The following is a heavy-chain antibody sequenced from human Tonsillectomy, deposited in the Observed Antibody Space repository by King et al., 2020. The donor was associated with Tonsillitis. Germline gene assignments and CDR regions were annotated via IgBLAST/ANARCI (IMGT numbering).Heavy chain of an antibody. V-gene: IGHV1-2*02. CDR2: INPNNGGT. D-gene: IGHD6-19*01. J-gene: IGHJ6*02. CDR3: ARDQRGAVAGMYYYAMDV. CDR1: GYTFIGYY. Sequence: QLVQSGAEVKKPGASVKVSCKASGYTFIGYYMHWVRQAPGQGLEWMGWINPNNGGTNYAQKFQGRVTMTRDTSISTAYMELSRLGADDTAVYYCARDQRGAVAGMYYYAMDVWSQGTTVTVSS.